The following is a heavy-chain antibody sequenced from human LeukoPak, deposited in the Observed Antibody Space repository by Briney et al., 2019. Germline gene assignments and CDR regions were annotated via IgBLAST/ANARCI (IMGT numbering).Heavy chain of an antibody. Sequence: SQTLSLTCVISGDSVSSDSAAWNWIRQPPSRGLEWLGRTYYRSKWYTDYAVSVKSRIIINPDTSKNQFSLQLNSVTPEDTAVYCCARGVSGFDYWGQGILVTVSS. CDR3: ARGVSGFDY. CDR2: TYYRSKWYT. CDR1: GDSVSSDSAA. J-gene: IGHJ4*02. D-gene: IGHD1-1*01. V-gene: IGHV6-1*01.